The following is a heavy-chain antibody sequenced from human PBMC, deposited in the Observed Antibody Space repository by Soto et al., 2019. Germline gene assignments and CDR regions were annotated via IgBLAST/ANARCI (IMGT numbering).Heavy chain of an antibody. J-gene: IGHJ6*02. CDR3: ARGPVRGMDV. D-gene: IGHD2-8*01. V-gene: IGHV4-59*01. CDR1: GFSISSYY. CDR2: IYYSGST. Sequence: PSDTLSLTCTVSGFSISSYYLSWIRQPPGKGLEWIGYIYYSGSTNYNPSLKSRVTISVDTSKNQFSLKLSSVTAADTAVYYCARGPVRGMDVWGQGTTVTVSS.